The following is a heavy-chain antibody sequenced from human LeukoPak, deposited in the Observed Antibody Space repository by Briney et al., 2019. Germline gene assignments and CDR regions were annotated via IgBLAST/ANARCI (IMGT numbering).Heavy chain of an antibody. CDR3: ASGTIKGGLWFGELLGYYYGMDV. Sequence: GGSLRLSCAASGFTFSSYWMHWVRQAPGKGLVWVSRINSDGSSTSYADSVKGRFTISRDNAKNTLYLQMNSLRAEDTAVYYCASGTIKGGLWFGELLGYYYGMDVWGQGTTVTVSS. D-gene: IGHD3-10*01. CDR1: GFTFSSYW. J-gene: IGHJ6*02. CDR2: INSDGSST. V-gene: IGHV3-74*01.